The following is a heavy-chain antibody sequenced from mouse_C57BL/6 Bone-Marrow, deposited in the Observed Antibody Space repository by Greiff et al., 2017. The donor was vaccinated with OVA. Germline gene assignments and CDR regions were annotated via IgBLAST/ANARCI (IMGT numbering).Heavy chain of an antibody. J-gene: IGHJ4*01. Sequence: EVQLVESGPGLVKPSQSLSLTCSVTGYSITSGYYWNWIRQFPGNKLEWMGYISYDGSNNYNPSLKNRISITRDTSKNQFFLKLNSVTTEDTATYYCARQIYYYGSSYEGAMDYWGQGTSVTVSS. CDR3: ARQIYYYGSSYEGAMDY. CDR2: ISYDGSN. D-gene: IGHD1-1*01. CDR1: GYSITSGYY. V-gene: IGHV3-6*01.